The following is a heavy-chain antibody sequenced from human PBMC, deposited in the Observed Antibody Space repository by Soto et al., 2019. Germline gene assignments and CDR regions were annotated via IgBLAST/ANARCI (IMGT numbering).Heavy chain of an antibody. CDR3: ARTRVGYNLYFDY. Sequence: SETLSLTCXVSGGSISSYYWSWIRQPPGKGLEWIGYIYYSGSTNYNPSLKSRVTISVDTSNNQFSLKLSSVTAADTAVYYCARTRVGYNLYFDYWGQGTLVTVSS. V-gene: IGHV4-59*08. D-gene: IGHD5-12*01. CDR2: IYYSGST. CDR1: GGSISSYY. J-gene: IGHJ4*02.